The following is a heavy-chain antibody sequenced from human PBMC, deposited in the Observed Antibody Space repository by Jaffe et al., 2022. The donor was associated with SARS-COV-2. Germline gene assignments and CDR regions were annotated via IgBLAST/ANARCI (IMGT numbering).Heavy chain of an antibody. J-gene: IGHJ6*02. Sequence: QVQLVQSGAEVKKPGASVKVSCKASGYTFTGYYMHWVRQAPGQGLEWMGWINPNSGGTNYAQKFQGWVTMTRDTSISTAYMELSRLRSDDTAVYYCARAAGILERGENYYYYGMDVWGQGTTVTVSS. D-gene: IGHD1-1*01. CDR1: GYTFTGYY. CDR3: ARAAGILERGENYYYYGMDV. V-gene: IGHV1-2*04. CDR2: INPNSGGT.